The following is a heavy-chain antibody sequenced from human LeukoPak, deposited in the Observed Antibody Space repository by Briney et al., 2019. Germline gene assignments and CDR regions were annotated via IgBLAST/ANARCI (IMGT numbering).Heavy chain of an antibody. J-gene: IGHJ4*02. V-gene: IGHV1-69*05. Sequence: ASVKVSCKASGGTFSSYAISWVRQAPGQGLGWMGGIIPIFGTANYAQKFQGRVTITTDESTSTAYMELSSLRSEDTAVYYCARAQSIAAAGLFDYWGQGTLVTVSS. CDR2: IIPIFGTA. D-gene: IGHD6-13*01. CDR3: ARAQSIAAAGLFDY. CDR1: GGTFSSYA.